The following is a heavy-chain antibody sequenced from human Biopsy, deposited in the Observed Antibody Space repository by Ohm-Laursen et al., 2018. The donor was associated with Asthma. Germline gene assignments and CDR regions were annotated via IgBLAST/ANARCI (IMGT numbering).Heavy chain of an antibody. CDR1: GFTFSSYA. J-gene: IGHJ1*01. CDR2: ISGGGGLQ. CDR3: ARTFHFWSPYHAEHYQL. Sequence: SLRLSCAASGFTFSSYALTWVRQAPGQGLEWVSGISGGGGLQYYADSVKGRFTISRDNSKNSLYLQMNSLRAEDTAVYYCARTFHFWSPYHAEHYQLWGQGTLVTVPS. D-gene: IGHD3-3*02. V-gene: IGHV3-23*01.